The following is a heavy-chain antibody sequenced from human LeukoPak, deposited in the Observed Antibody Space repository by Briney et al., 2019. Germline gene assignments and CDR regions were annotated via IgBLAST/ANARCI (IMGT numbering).Heavy chain of an antibody. V-gene: IGHV3-33*01. D-gene: IGHD3-16*01. Sequence: GGSLGLSCAASGFTFRNYGMHWVRQAPGKGLEWVAVIWHDGSNKYYADSVKGRFTISRDDSKNTLYLEMNNLRVEDMAVYYCVRSISGSAVGDGWGQGTLVTVSS. J-gene: IGHJ4*02. CDR2: IWHDGSNK. CDR1: GFTFRNYG. CDR3: VRSISGSAVGDG.